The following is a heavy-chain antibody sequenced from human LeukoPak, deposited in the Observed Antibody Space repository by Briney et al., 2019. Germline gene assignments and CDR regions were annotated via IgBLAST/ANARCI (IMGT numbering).Heavy chain of an antibody. CDR3: ARVRKTGTTDWFDP. V-gene: IGHV4-59*01. D-gene: IGHD1-7*01. Sequence: PSETLSLTCTVSGGSISSYYWSWIRQPPGKGLEWIGYIYYSGSTNYNPSLKSRVTISVDTSKNQFSLKLSSVTAADTAVYYCARVRKTGTTDWFDPWGQGTLVTVSS. J-gene: IGHJ5*02. CDR1: GGSISSYY. CDR2: IYYSGST.